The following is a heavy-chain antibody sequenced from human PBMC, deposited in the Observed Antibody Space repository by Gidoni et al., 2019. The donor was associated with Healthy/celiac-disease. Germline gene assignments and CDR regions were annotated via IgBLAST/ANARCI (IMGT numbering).Heavy chain of an antibody. CDR3: TTSSGYYYGMDV. CDR2: IKSKTDGGTT. CDR1: GFTFSNAW. Sequence: EVQLVESGGGLVKPGGSLRLSCDASGFTFSNAWMSWVRQAPGKGLEWVGRIKSKTDGGTTDYAAPVKGRFTISRDDSKNTLYLQMNSLKTEDTAVYYCTTSSGYYYGMDVWGQGTTVTVSS. V-gene: IGHV3-15*01. D-gene: IGHD3-22*01. J-gene: IGHJ6*02.